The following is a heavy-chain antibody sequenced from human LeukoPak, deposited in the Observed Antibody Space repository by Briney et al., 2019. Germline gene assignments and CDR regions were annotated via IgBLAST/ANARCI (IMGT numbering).Heavy chain of an antibody. CDR2: ISASGSST. J-gene: IGHJ4*02. Sequence: PGGSLRLSCAASGFTFSSYGMTWVRQAPGKGLEWVSGISASGSSTNYADSVKGRFTISRDISKNTLYLQMNSLGVEDTSVYYCARNLAIYGSGNYMGGYWGQGTLVTVSS. V-gene: IGHV3-23*01. CDR3: ARNLAIYGSGNYMGGY. CDR1: GFTFSSYG. D-gene: IGHD3-10*01.